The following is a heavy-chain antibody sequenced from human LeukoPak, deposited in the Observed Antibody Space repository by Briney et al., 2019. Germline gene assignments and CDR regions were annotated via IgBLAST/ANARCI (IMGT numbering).Heavy chain of an antibody. D-gene: IGHD3-22*01. Sequence: PGGSLRLSCAASGFTFSSYGMHWVSQAPGKGLEWVAFIRYDGSNKYYADSVKGRFTISRDNSKNTLYLQMNSLRAEDTAVYYCAKDRYYYDSSGYGYYFDYWGQGTLVTVSS. V-gene: IGHV3-30*02. CDR3: AKDRYYYDSSGYGYYFDY. CDR1: GFTFSSYG. CDR2: IRYDGSNK. J-gene: IGHJ4*02.